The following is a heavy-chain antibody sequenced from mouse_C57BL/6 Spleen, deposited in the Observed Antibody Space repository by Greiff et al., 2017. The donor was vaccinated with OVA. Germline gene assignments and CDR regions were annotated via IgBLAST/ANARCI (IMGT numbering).Heavy chain of an antibody. CDR2: IDPSDSYT. Sequence: QVQLQQPGAELVMPGASVKLSCKASGYTFTSYWMHWVKQRPGQGLEWIGEIDPSDSYTNYNHKFKGKSTLTVDKASSTAYMQLSSLTSEDSAVYYCARKGLTTVGYAMDYWGQGTSVTVSS. J-gene: IGHJ4*01. D-gene: IGHD1-1*01. V-gene: IGHV1-69*01. CDR3: ARKGLTTVGYAMDY. CDR1: GYTFTSYW.